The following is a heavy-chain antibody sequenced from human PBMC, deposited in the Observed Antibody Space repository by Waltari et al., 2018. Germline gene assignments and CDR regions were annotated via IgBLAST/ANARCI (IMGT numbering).Heavy chain of an antibody. CDR3: ARKIDWGNWFDP. CDR2: IYYSGST. Sequence: QLQLQESGPGLVKPSETLSLTCTVSGGSISSSSYYWGWIRQPPGRGLEWIGSIYYSGSTYYNPSLKSRVTISVDTSKNQFSLKLGSVPAADTAVYYCARKIDWGNWFDPWGQGTLVTVSS. CDR1: GGSISSSSYY. J-gene: IGHJ5*02. V-gene: IGHV4-39*01. D-gene: IGHD7-27*01.